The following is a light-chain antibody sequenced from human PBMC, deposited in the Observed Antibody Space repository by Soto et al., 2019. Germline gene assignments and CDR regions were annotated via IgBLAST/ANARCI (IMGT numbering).Light chain of an antibody. Sequence: EILLTQSPGTLSLSPGERVTLSCRASQSVSSSYLAWYQQKPGQAPRLLIYGTSSRATDIPDRFSGSGSGTDFTLTISRLEPEDFAVYYCQQYGGSYTFGQGTKLEIK. J-gene: IGKJ2*01. CDR3: QQYGGSYT. CDR2: GTS. V-gene: IGKV3-20*01. CDR1: QSVSSSY.